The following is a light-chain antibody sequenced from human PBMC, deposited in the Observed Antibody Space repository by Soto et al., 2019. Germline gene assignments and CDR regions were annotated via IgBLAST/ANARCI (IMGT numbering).Light chain of an antibody. Sequence: DIQMTQSPSSLSASVGERVTITCRASQRISTYLNWYQHKPGKAPKLLIYAESSWQSGVPSRFSGSGVGTDFTLTISRLQPEDLAAYYWQQSYSTPWSVGQGNKVEIK. CDR3: QQSYSTPWS. J-gene: IGKJ1*01. CDR2: AES. CDR1: QRISTY. V-gene: IGKV1-39*01.